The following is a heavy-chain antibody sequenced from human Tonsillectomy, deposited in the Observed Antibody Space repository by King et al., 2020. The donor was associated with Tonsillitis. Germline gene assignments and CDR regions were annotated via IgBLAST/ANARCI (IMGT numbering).Heavy chain of an antibody. CDR1: GYTFTSYY. V-gene: IGHV1-46*03. D-gene: IGHD3-10*01. Sequence: QLVQSGAEVKKPGASVRVSCKASGYTFTSYYMHWVRQAPGQGLEWMGIINPSGGSTTYAQRFQGRVTMTRDTSTSPVYMELSSLRSEDTAVYYCARDYGSGNYYNFDYWGQGTLVTVSS. J-gene: IGHJ4*02. CDR2: INPSGGST. CDR3: ARDYGSGNYYNFDY.